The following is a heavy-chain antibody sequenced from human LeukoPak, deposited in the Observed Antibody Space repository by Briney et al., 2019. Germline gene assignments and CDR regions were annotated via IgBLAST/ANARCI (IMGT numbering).Heavy chain of an antibody. J-gene: IGHJ6*03. V-gene: IGHV1-18*01. CDR2: ISAYNGNT. Sequence: GASVKVSCKASGYTFTSYGISWVRQAPGQGLEWMGWISAYNGNTNYAQKLQGRVTMTTDTSTSTAYMELRSLRSDDTAVYYCARDYHPRGYYYYYYYMDVWGKGTTVTVSS. CDR1: GYTFTSYG. D-gene: IGHD3-10*01. CDR3: ARDYHPRGYYYYYYYMDV.